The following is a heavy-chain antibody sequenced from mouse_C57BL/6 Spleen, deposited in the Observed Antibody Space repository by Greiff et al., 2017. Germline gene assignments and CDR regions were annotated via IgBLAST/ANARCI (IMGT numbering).Heavy chain of an antibody. CDR1: GFTFSDYY. Sequence: EVKVVESEGGLVQPGSSMKLSCTASGFTFSDYYMAWVRQVPEKGLEWVANINYDGSSTYYLDSLKSRFIISRDNAKNILYLQMSSLKSEDTATYYCARDYGNYLYFGYWGQGTTLTVSS. CDR2: INYDGSST. J-gene: IGHJ2*01. V-gene: IGHV5-16*01. D-gene: IGHD2-1*01. CDR3: ARDYGNYLYFGY.